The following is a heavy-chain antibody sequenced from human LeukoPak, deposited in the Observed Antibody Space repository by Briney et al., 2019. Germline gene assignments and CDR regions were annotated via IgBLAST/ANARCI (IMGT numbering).Heavy chain of an antibody. J-gene: IGHJ5*02. V-gene: IGHV4-59*12. D-gene: IGHD1-1*01. CDR2: IYHSGST. Sequence: SETLSLTCTVSGGSISSYYWSWIRQPPGKGLEWIGYIYHSGSTYYNPSLKSRVTISVDTSKNQFSLKLSSVTAADTAVYYCARGGNWNDAFDPWGQGTLVTVSS. CDR1: GGSISSYY. CDR3: ARGGNWNDAFDP.